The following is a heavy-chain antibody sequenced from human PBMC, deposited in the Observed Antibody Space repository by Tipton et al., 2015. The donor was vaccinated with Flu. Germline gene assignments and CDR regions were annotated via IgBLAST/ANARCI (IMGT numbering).Heavy chain of an antibody. CDR2: IFPSGTT. CDR1: SGSIRSTNYF. D-gene: IGHD3-10*02. Sequence: TLSLTCTVSSGSIRSTNYFCAWIRQPPGKRLELIGSIFPSGTTYYNPSLKSRVTISVNTSKSQFSLMLRSVTAADTAVYYCARLSYYDVDLKKFYFDLWGQGALVTVSS. V-gene: IGHV4-39*01. CDR3: ARLSYYDVDLKKFYFDL. J-gene: IGHJ4*02.